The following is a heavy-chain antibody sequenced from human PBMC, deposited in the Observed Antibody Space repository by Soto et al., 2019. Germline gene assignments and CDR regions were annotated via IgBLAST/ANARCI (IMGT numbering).Heavy chain of an antibody. V-gene: IGHV3-74*01. Sequence: EVQLVESGGGLVQPGGSLRLSCAASGFTFSNYWMYWVRQAPGKGLVWVSRINSDGSVSSYEDSVKGRLTISRDNVKNTLYLQMDSLRAEDTAVYYCARGDCVGGPCYSLAGSFYYYMEVWGKGTTVTVFS. CDR3: ARGDCVGGPCYSLAGSFYYYMEV. D-gene: IGHD2-15*01. J-gene: IGHJ6*03. CDR2: INSDGSVS. CDR1: GFTFSNYW.